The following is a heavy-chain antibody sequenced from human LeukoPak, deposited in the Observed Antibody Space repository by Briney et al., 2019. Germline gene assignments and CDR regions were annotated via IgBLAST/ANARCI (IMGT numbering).Heavy chain of an antibody. CDR3: ARRLGWDYDSSGYKFDY. J-gene: IGHJ4*02. Sequence: GESLRISCKGSGYSFTGYWIGWVRQMPGKGLEWMGIIYPGDSDTKYSPSFQGQVTISADKFINTAYLQWSSLKASDTAMYYCARRLGWDYDSSGYKFDYWGQGTLVTVSS. CDR2: IYPGDSDT. CDR1: GYSFTGYW. D-gene: IGHD3-22*01. V-gene: IGHV5-51*01.